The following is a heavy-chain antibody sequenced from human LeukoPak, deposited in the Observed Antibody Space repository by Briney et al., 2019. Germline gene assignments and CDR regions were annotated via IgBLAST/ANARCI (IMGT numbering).Heavy chain of an antibody. J-gene: IGHJ4*02. CDR3: AKDRWRYYGSGSYSVDY. CDR2: ISGSGGST. CDR1: GFTVNSQY. Sequence: GGSLRLSCAASGFTVNSQYMSWVRQAPGKGLEWVSAISGSGGSTYYADSVKGRFTISRDNSKNTLYLQMNSLRAEDTAVYYCAKDRWRYYGSGSYSVDYWGQGTLVTVSS. D-gene: IGHD3-10*01. V-gene: IGHV3-23*01.